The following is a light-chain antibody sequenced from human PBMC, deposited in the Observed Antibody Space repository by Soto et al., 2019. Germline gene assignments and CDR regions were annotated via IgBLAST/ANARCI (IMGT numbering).Light chain of an antibody. CDR1: SSDVGGYNY. CDR2: DVS. CDR3: SSYTSRVTGVL. J-gene: IGLJ2*01. Sequence: QSALTQPASVSGSPGQSITISCTGTSSDVGGYNYVSWYQQHPGKAPKLMIFDVSNRPLGVSNRFSGSKSGDTASLTISGLQAEDEADYYCSSYTSRVTGVLFGGGTKLTV. V-gene: IGLV2-14*01.